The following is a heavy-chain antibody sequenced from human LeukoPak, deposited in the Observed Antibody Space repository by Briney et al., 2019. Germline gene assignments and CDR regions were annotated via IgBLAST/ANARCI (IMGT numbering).Heavy chain of an antibody. CDR3: ARGGRVRGTMVRGVPSYYFDY. CDR1: GYTFTGYY. V-gene: IGHV1-2*02. CDR2: INPNSGGT. Sequence: VASVKVSCKASGYTFTGYYMHWVRQAPGQGLEWMGWINPNSGGTNYAQKFQGRVTMTRDTSISTAYMELSRLRSDDTAVYYCARGGRVRGTMVRGVPSYYFDYWGQGTLVTVSS. J-gene: IGHJ4*02. D-gene: IGHD3-10*01.